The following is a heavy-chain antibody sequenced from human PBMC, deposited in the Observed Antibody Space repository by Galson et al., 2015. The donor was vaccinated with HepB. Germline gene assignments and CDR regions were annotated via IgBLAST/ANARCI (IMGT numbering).Heavy chain of an antibody. J-gene: IGHJ4*02. CDR2: INHSGST. Sequence: SETLSLTCAVYGGSFSGYYWSWIRQPPGKGLEWIGEINHSGSTNYNPPLKSRVTISVDTSKNQFSLKLSSVTAADTAVYYCARFGGRWLQFYERTPHNYFDYWGQGTLVTVSS. V-gene: IGHV4-34*01. CDR3: ARFGGRWLQFYERTPHNYFDY. D-gene: IGHD5-24*01. CDR1: GGSFSGYY.